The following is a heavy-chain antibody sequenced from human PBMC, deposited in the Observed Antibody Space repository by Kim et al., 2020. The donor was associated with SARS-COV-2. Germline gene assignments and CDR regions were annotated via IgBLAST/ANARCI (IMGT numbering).Heavy chain of an antibody. Sequence: CNPSLKRRVTISVDTSKNQFSLKLSYVTAADTAVYYCARTMVRVVIMSDYWGQGTLVTVSS. V-gene: IGHV4-34*01. D-gene: IGHD3-10*01. CDR3: ARTMVRVVIMSDY. J-gene: IGHJ4*02.